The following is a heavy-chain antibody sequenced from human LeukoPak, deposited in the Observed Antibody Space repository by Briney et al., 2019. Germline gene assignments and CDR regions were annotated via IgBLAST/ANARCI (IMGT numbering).Heavy chain of an antibody. CDR2: IKHVGSEK. CDR3: GRGKSPAAVDD. CDR1: GFTFGSYW. D-gene: IGHD2-2*01. V-gene: IGHV3-7*01. Sequence: GGSLRLSCGASGFTFGSYWMSWVRQAPGKGLEWVANIKHVGSEKYYVDSVKGRFTISRDNAKNTLYLQMNSLRVEDTALYYCGRGKSPAAVDDWGQGTLVTVPS. J-gene: IGHJ4*02.